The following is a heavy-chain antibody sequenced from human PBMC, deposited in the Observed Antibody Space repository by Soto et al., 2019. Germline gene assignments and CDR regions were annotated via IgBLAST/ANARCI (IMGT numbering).Heavy chain of an antibody. CDR2: ISYDGSNK. V-gene: IGHV3-30*18. D-gene: IGHD3-9*01. CDR3: AKDRLRAYDILTGYSTDYGMDV. Sequence: GGSLRLSCAASGFTFSSYGMHWVRQAPGKGLEWVAVISYDGSNKYYADSVKGRFTISRDNSKNTLYLQMNSLRAEDTAVYYCAKDRLRAYDILTGYSTDYGMDVWGQGTTVTVSS. J-gene: IGHJ6*02. CDR1: GFTFSSYG.